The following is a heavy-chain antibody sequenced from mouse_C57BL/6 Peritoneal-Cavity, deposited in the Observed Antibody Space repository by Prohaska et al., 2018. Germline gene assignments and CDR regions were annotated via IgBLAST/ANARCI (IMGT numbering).Heavy chain of an antibody. J-gene: IGHJ1*03. V-gene: IGHV11-2*01. CDR1: GFTFSGFW. D-gene: IGHD1-1*01. CDR2: INSDCCAI. CDR3: MRYGSSYWYFDV. Sequence: EVQLLETGGGLVQPGGSRGLSCEGSGFTFSGFWMRWVRQTPGNTLEWIGEINSDCCAINYAPYIKDRFTIFRDNDKSTLYLQMSNVRSEDTATYFCMRYGSSYWYFDVWGTGTTVTVSS.